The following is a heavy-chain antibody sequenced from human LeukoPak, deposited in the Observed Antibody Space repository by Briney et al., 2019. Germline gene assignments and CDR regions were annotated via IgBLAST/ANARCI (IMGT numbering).Heavy chain of an antibody. V-gene: IGHV1-2*06. CDR1: GYTFTGYY. CDR2: INPNSGGT. Sequence: ASVKVSCKASGYTFTGYYMHWVRQAPGQGLEWKGRINPNSGGTNYAQKFQGRVTMTRDTSISTAYMELSRLRSDDTAVYYCARDRPSYCSGGSCYYMDVRGKGTTVTVSS. CDR3: ARDRPSYCSGGSCYYMDV. J-gene: IGHJ6*03. D-gene: IGHD2-15*01.